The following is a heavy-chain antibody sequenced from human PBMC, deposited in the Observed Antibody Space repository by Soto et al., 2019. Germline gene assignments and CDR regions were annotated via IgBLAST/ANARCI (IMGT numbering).Heavy chain of an antibody. CDR2: INPNSGNT. J-gene: IGHJ3*02. CDR1: GYTFTSYD. Sequence: ASVKVSCKASGYTFTSYDINWVRQATGQGLEWMGWINPNSGNTGYAQKFQGRVTMTRNTSISTAYMELSSLRSEDTAVYYCAATGSIAGAFDIWGQGTMVTVSS. CDR3: AATGSIAGAFDI. D-gene: IGHD6-6*01. V-gene: IGHV1-8*01.